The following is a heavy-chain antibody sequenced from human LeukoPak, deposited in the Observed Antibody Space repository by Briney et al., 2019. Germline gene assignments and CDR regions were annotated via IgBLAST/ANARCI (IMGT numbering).Heavy chain of an antibody. CDR3: AKDGGSYLDAFDI. Sequence: TGGSLRLSCAASGFTFNNYYMNWVRQAPGKGLECVSAISGSGGSTYYADSVKARFIISRDNSKNTLFLQMNSLRAEDTAVYYCAKDGGSYLDAFDIWGQGTMVTVSS. D-gene: IGHD1-26*01. J-gene: IGHJ3*02. CDR1: GFTFNNYY. V-gene: IGHV3-23*01. CDR2: ISGSGGST.